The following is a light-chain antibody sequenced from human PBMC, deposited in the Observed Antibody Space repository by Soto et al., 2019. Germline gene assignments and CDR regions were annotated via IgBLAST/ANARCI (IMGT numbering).Light chain of an antibody. CDR1: SSDVSVYNY. CDR3: SSLGV. J-gene: IGLJ1*01. CDR2: EVS. Sequence: QSVLTQPPSASGSPGQSVTISCTGTSSDVSVYNYVSWYQQHPGKAPKLMIYEVSKRPSGVPDRFSGSKSGNTASLTVSGRQAEDDADYYCSSLGVFGTGTKLTVL. V-gene: IGLV2-8*01.